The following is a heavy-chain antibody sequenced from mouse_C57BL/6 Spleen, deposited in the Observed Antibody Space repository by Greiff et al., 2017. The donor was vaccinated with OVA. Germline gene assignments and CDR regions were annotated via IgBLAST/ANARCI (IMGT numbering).Heavy chain of an antibody. V-gene: IGHV1-63*01. CDR2: IYPGGGST. CDR1: GYTFTHYG. D-gene: IGHD1-1*01. Sequence: VQLQQSGAELVRPGTSVKMSCKASGYTFTHYGLGWAKQRPGHGLEWIGDIYPGGGSTNYNEQFMGKATLTADKSSSTAYMQFSSQTSEDSAIYYCARSNYYGSSYRYFDVWGTGTTVTVSS. J-gene: IGHJ1*03. CDR3: ARSNYYGSSYRYFDV.